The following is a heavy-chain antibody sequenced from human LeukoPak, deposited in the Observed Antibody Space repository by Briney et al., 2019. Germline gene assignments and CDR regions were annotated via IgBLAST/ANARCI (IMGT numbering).Heavy chain of an antibody. Sequence: GGSLRLSCAASGFTFSSYGMHWVRQAPGKGLEWVAVIWYDGSNKYYADSVKGRFTISRDNSKNTLYLQMNSLRAEDTAVYYCARESMVVTYFDYWGQGTLVTVSS. D-gene: IGHD2-15*01. CDR1: GFTFSSYG. J-gene: IGHJ4*02. V-gene: IGHV3-33*01. CDR3: ARESMVVTYFDY. CDR2: IWYDGSNK.